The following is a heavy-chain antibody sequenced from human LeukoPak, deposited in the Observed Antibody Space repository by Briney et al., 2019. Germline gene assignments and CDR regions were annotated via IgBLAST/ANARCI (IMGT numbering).Heavy chain of an antibody. CDR2: IYTSGST. J-gene: IGHJ4*02. CDR3: ARVLGSSWYYFDY. CDR1: GGSISSGSYY. D-gene: IGHD6-13*01. Sequence: PSETLSLTCTVSGGSISSGSYYWSWIRQPAGRGLEWIGRIYTSGSTDYNPSLESRATISVDTSKNQFSLELSSVTAAATAVYYCARVLGSSWYYFDYWGQGTLVTVSS. V-gene: IGHV4-61*02.